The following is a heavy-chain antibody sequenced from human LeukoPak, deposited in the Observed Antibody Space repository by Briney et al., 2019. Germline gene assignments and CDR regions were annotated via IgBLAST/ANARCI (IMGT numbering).Heavy chain of an antibody. CDR2: IYYSGST. J-gene: IGHJ5*02. Sequence: SETLSLTCTVSGGSFSSNYWSWIRQPPGKGLEWIGYIYYSGSTKYNPSLKSRVTISVDTSKNQFSLKLSSVTAADTAVYYCARMTTVTRFDPWGQGTLVTVSS. V-gene: IGHV4-59*01. CDR1: GGSFSSNY. CDR3: ARMTTVTRFDP. D-gene: IGHD4-11*01.